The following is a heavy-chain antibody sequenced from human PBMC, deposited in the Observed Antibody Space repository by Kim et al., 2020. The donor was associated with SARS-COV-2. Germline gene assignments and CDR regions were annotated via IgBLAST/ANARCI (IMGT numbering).Heavy chain of an antibody. J-gene: IGHJ4*01. Sequence: GGSLRLSCSASGFTFSSYAMHWVRQAPGKGLEYVSTISSNGVSTYYADSVKGRFTISRDNSKNTLHLQMSSLRPEDTAVYYCVKGRYSSSWYVYFDYWGHGALVTVSS. CDR1: GFTFSSYA. CDR3: VKGRYSSSWYVYFDY. V-gene: IGHV3-64D*09. D-gene: IGHD6-13*01. CDR2: ISSNGVST.